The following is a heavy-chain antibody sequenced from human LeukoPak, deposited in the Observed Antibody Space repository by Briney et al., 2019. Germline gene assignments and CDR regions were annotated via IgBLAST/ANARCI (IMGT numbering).Heavy chain of an antibody. CDR3: AREAGNGDYGYFDY. V-gene: IGHV3-20*04. CDR1: GFTFGDYG. CDR2: INWNGGST. J-gene: IGHJ4*03. Sequence: RTGGSLRLSCAASGFTFGDYGMSWVRQAPGKGLEWVSGINWNGGSTGYADSVKGRFTISRDNAKNSLYLQMNSLRAEDTALYYCAREAGNGDYGYFDYWGQGTLVTVSS. D-gene: IGHD4-17*01.